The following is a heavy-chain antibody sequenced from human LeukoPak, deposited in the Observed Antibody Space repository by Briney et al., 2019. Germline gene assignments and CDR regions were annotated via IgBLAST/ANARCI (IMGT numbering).Heavy chain of an antibody. J-gene: IGHJ4*02. V-gene: IGHV3-30*04. CDR3: ARDPVAGIPDYFDF. D-gene: IGHD3-10*01. CDR1: EFTFSSYP. CDR2: IAQDARIQ. Sequence: GRSLSLSCAASEFTFSSYPMHWVRQAPGKGPEWVAVIAQDARIQLYADSVKGRFTISRDNSKNTLYLQMNSLTPEDTAVYFCARDPVAGIPDYFDFWGQGTLVTVSS.